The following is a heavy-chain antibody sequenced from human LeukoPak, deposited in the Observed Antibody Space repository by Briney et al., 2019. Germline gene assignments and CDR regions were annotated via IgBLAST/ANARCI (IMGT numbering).Heavy chain of an antibody. Sequence: GGSLRLSCAASGLTLSPYWMHWVRQAPGKGLVWVSRINSDGSSTSYADSVKGRFTISRDNAKNTLYLQMNSLRAEDTAVYYCARDGGGGDCYLDYWGQGTLVTVSS. V-gene: IGHV3-74*01. CDR1: GLTLSPYW. D-gene: IGHD2-21*02. CDR3: ARDGGGGDCYLDY. J-gene: IGHJ4*02. CDR2: INSDGSST.